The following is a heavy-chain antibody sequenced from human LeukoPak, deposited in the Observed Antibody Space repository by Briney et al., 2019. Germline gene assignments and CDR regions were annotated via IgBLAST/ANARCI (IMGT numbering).Heavy chain of an antibody. J-gene: IGHJ4*02. CDR2: IIPIFGTA. CDR1: GGTFSSYA. CDR3: STVEAAAGNPFAY. V-gene: IGHV1-69*13. Sequence: SSVKVSCKASGGTFSSYASRWVRQATGQGLEWMGGIIPIFGTANYAQKFQGRVMITADESTSTAYMELSSRRSEDTAVYYCSTVEAAAGNPFAYWGQGTLVTVSS. D-gene: IGHD6-13*01.